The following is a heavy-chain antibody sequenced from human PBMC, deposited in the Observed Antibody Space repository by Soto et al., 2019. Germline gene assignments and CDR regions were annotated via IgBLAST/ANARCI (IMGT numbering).Heavy chain of an antibody. V-gene: IGHV4-31*03. Sequence: SETLSLTCTFSGGSISSGGYYWSWIRQHPGKGLEWIGYIYYSGSTYYNPSLKSRVTISVDTAKNQFSLKLSSVTAADTAVYYCAREVPASSSWYAGAFDIWGQGTMVT. CDR3: AREVPASSSWYAGAFDI. CDR2: IYYSGST. D-gene: IGHD6-13*01. J-gene: IGHJ3*02. CDR1: GGSISSGGYY.